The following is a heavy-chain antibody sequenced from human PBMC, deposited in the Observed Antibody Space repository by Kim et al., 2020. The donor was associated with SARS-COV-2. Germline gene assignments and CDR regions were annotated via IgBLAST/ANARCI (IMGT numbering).Heavy chain of an antibody. Sequence: DSVKGRFTVSRDNAKKSLYLRLNSLRVEDTGVYFCARAGSTMTPLSYGMDVWGQGTTVTVSS. D-gene: IGHD4-17*01. V-gene: IGHV3-11*06. CDR3: ARAGSTMTPLSYGMDV. J-gene: IGHJ6*02.